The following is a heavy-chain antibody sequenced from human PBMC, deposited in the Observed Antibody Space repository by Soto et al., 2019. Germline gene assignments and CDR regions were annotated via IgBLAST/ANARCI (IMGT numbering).Heavy chain of an antibody. J-gene: IGHJ4*02. Sequence: QVQLVQSAAEVKKPGASVKVSCKASGYTFTTYGISWVRQAPGQGLEWMGWISTYNDNTNYAQNLQGRVTMTTDTSTSTAYMELTSLRSDDTAVYYCARQEYSVSSRDYWGQGTLVTVSS. CDR1: GYTFTTYG. CDR3: ARQEYSVSSRDY. V-gene: IGHV1-18*01. D-gene: IGHD6-6*01. CDR2: ISTYNDNT.